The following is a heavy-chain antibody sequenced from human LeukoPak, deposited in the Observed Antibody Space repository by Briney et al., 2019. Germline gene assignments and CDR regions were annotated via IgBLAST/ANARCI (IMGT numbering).Heavy chain of an antibody. V-gene: IGHV6-1*01. CDR2: AYYRSKWYI. CDR1: GDSVSSTSAA. CDR3: ASGMLIKGHYYMDV. D-gene: IGHD1-1*01. J-gene: IGHJ6*03. Sequence: SQTLSLTCAISGDSVSSTSAAWNWIRQSPSRGLEWPGRAYYRSKWYIDHAVSVKGRITISSDTSKNQFSLQVNSVTPEDTAVYYCASGMLIKGHYYMDVWGKGTTVTVSS.